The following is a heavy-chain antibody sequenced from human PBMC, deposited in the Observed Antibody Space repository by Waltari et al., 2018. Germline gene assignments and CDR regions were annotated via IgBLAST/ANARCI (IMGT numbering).Heavy chain of an antibody. V-gene: IGHV1-18*04. CDR2: NNRNNGNT. CDR1: GYTFTSHS. D-gene: IGHD2-15*01. Sequence: QVQLVQSGNEVMKPGASVKVSCKASGYTFTSHSITWVRKAPGQGSEWVGWNNRNNGNTKFAQKFQGRVSPTTDTSTSTAYMDLRSLTSDDTAVYYCARDYCSGDGCSLDCWGQGTLVTVSS. CDR3: ARDYCSGDGCSLDC. J-gene: IGHJ4*02.